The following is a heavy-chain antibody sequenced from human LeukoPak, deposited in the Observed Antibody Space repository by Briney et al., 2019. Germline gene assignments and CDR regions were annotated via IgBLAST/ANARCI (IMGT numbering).Heavy chain of an antibody. CDR1: GFIFSHYG. J-gene: IGHJ5*02. CDR2: ISYDGSNK. CDR3: AREYGDYFRNWFDP. V-gene: IGHV3-30*03. D-gene: IGHD4-17*01. Sequence: GGSLRLSCAASGFIFSHYGMHWVRQAPGKGLEWVAVISYDGSNKYYADSVKGRFTISRDNSKNTLYLQMNSLRSDDTAVYYCAREYGDYFRNWFDPWGQGTLVTVSS.